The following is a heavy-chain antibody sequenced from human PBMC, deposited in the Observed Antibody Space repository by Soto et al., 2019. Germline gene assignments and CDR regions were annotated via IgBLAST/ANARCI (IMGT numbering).Heavy chain of an antibody. J-gene: IGHJ6*02. V-gene: IGHV1-46*01. Sequence: ASVKVSCKASGYTFTSYDINWVRQAPGQGLEWMGRINPNGGSTSYAQKFQGRVTMTRDTSTSTAYMELSSLRSEDTAVYYCGRDGSSCPDYYYYGMDVWGQGTTVTVSS. CDR2: INPNGGST. CDR1: GYTFTSYD. CDR3: GRDGSSCPDYYYYGMDV. D-gene: IGHD2-2*01.